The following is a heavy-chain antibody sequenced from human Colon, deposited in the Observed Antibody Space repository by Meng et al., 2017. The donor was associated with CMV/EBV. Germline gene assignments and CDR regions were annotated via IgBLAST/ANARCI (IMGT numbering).Heavy chain of an antibody. V-gene: IGHV3-48*03. D-gene: IGHD1-26*01. CDR1: GFTFSSYE. J-gene: IGHJ4*01. Sequence: GESLKISCAASGFTFSSYEMNWVRQAPGKGLEWLSYISSSGNTIYYADSVKGRFTISRDNAKNSLYLQMTSLRVEDSGMYYCVRDWPDISGTYALNWGRGTLVTVSS. CDR2: ISSSGNTI. CDR3: VRDWPDISGTYALN.